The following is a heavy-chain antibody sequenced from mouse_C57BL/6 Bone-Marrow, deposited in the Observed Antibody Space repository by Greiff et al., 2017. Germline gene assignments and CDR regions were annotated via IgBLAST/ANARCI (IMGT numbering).Heavy chain of an antibody. V-gene: IGHV1-55*01. J-gene: IGHJ3*01. CDR2: IYPGSGST. D-gene: IGHD1-1*01. CDR3: ARFYYGSSYGFAY. Sequence: QVQLQQPGAELVKPGASVKMSCKASGYTFTSYWITWVKQRPGQGLEWIGDIYPGSGSTNYNEKFKSKATLTVDTSSSTAYMQLSSLTSEDSAVYYCARFYYGSSYGFAYWGQGTRVTVSA. CDR1: GYTFTSYW.